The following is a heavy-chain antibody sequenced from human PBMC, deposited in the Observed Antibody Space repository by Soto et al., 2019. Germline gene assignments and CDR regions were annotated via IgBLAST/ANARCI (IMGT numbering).Heavy chain of an antibody. V-gene: IGHV3-15*07. J-gene: IGHJ6*02. CDR2: IKSKTDGGTT. CDR3: TTSRYGSGSYYPNYYYYYGMDV. D-gene: IGHD3-10*01. CDR1: GFTFSNAW. Sequence: GGSLRLSCAASGFTFSNAWMNWVRQAPGKGLEWVGRIKSKTDGGTTDYAAPVKGRFTTSRDDSKNTLYLQMNSLKTEDTAVYYCTTSRYGSGSYYPNYYYYYGMDVWGQGTTVTVSS.